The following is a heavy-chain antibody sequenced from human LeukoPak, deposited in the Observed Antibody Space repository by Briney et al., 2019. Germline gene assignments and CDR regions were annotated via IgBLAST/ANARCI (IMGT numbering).Heavy chain of an antibody. D-gene: IGHD3-22*01. CDR2: ISGSGDST. Sequence: PGGSLRLSCAASGFTFSSYAMTWVRQAPGKGLEWVSGISGSGDSTYYADSVKGRFTISRDNSKNTLYLQMNSLRAEDTAVYYCAKETPNYYDSSAYSSQLRYFDYWGQGTLVTVSS. CDR3: AKETPNYYDSSAYSSQLRYFDY. V-gene: IGHV3-23*01. CDR1: GFTFSSYA. J-gene: IGHJ4*02.